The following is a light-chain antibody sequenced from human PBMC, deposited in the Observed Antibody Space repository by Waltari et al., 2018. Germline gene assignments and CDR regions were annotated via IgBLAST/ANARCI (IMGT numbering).Light chain of an antibody. V-gene: IGLV2-14*03. CDR3: SSYAGYRAVV. CDR1: SSDVGGYNY. Sequence: QSALTQPASVSGSPGQSITISCTGTSSDVGGYNYVSWYQHHPGKAPKLIIYDVSRWRSGVSNRVSGSKAGNTASLTISGLRAEDDADYYCSSYAGYRAVVFGGGTKVTVL. CDR2: DVS. J-gene: IGLJ2*01.